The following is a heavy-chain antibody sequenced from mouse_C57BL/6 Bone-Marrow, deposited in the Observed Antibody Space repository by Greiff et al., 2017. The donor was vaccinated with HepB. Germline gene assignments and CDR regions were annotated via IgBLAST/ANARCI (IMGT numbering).Heavy chain of an antibody. J-gene: IGHJ4*01. V-gene: IGHV1-59*01. D-gene: IGHD1-1*01. Sequence: QVQLQQPGAELVRPGTSVKLSCKASGYTFTSYWMHWVKQRPGQGLEWIGVIDPSDSYTNYNQKFKGKATLTVDTSPSTAYMQLSSLTSEDSAVYYCASEDYYGSSLYYAMDYWGQGTSVTVSS. CDR1: GYTFTSYW. CDR2: IDPSDSYT. CDR3: ASEDYYGSSLYYAMDY.